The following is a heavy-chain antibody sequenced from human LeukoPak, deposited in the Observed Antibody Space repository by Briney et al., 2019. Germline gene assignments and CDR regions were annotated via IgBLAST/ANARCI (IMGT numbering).Heavy chain of an antibody. CDR1: GFTFDDYA. J-gene: IGHJ4*02. D-gene: IGHD1-26*01. CDR2: ISWDGGST. CDR3: AKDNSPVGATIFDY. Sequence: GGSLRLSCAASGFTFDDYAMHWVRQAPGKGLEWVSLISWDGGSTYYADSVKGRFTISRDNSKNSLYLQMNSLRAEDTALYYCAKDNSPVGATIFDYWGQGTLVTVSS. V-gene: IGHV3-43D*03.